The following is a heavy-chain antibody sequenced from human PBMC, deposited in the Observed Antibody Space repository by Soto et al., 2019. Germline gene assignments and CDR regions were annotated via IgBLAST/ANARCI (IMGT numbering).Heavy chain of an antibody. CDR1: GFSFRIYA. CDR2: ISDSGGST. Sequence: EVQLLESGGGLAQPGGSLRLSCAASGFSFRIYAMNWVRQAPGKGLEWVANISDSGGSTYYSGSVRGRFIISRDNAENTLYLQMNSLIVEDTAVYYCAKDAYTNYYYYGMDVWGQGTTVTVSS. D-gene: IGHD4-4*01. J-gene: IGHJ6*02. CDR3: AKDAYTNYYYYGMDV. V-gene: IGHV3-23*01.